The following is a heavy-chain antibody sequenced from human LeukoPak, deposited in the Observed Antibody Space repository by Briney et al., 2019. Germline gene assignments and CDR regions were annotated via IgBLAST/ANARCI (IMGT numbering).Heavy chain of an antibody. J-gene: IGHJ3*02. V-gene: IGHV3-74*01. CDR3: ARGRSSWSAFDI. D-gene: IGHD6-13*01. CDR1: GFTFSSYW. CDR2: INSDGSST. Sequence: GGSLRLSCAASGFTFSSYWMHWVRQAPGKGLVWVSRINSDGSSTNYADAVKGRFTISRDNAKNTLYLQTNSLRAEDTAVYYCARGRSSWSAFDIWGQGTMVIVSS.